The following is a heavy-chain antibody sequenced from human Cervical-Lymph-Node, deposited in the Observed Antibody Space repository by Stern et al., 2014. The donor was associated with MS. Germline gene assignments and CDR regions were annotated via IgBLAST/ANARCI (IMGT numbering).Heavy chain of an antibody. D-gene: IGHD1-7*01. CDR1: GYTFTGYY. CDR3: ASITGTTGFGYFDY. V-gene: IGHV1-2*06. Sequence: VQLVESGAEVKKPGASVKVSCKASGYTFTGYYMHWGRQAPGQGLEWMGRINPNSGGTNYAQKFQGRVTMTRDTSISTAYMELSRLRSDDTAVYYCASITGTTGFGYFDYWGQGTLVTVSS. CDR2: INPNSGGT. J-gene: IGHJ4*02.